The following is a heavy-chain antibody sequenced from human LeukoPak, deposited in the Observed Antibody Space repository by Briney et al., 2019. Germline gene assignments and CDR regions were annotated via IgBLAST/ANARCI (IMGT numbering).Heavy chain of an antibody. CDR3: AKDWFLGGYYDSSGYLFDY. V-gene: IGHV3-30*18. D-gene: IGHD3-22*01. CDR2: ISYDGSNK. CDR1: GFTFSSYG. J-gene: IGHJ4*02. Sequence: PGGSLRLSCAASGFTFSSYGMHWVRQAPGKGLEWVAVISYDGSNKYYADSVKGRFTISRDNSKNTLYLQMNSLRAEDTAVYYCAKDWFLGGYYDSSGYLFDYWGQGTLVTVSS.